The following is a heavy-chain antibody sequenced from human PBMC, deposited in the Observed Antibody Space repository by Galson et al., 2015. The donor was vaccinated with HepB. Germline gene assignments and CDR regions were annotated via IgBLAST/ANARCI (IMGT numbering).Heavy chain of an antibody. CDR2: ISYDGSNK. J-gene: IGHJ4*02. V-gene: IGHV3-30*18. CDR1: GFTFSSYG. Sequence: SLRLSCAASGFTFSSYGMHWVRQAPGKGLEWVAVISYDGSNKYYADSVKGRFTISRDNSKNTLYLQMNSLRAEDTAVYYCAKEEGYFDWLSPLDYWGQGTLVTVSS. D-gene: IGHD3-9*01. CDR3: AKEEGYFDWLSPLDY.